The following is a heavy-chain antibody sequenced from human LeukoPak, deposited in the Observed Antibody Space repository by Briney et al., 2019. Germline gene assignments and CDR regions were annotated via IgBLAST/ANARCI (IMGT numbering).Heavy chain of an antibody. D-gene: IGHD3-16*01. Sequence: ASETLSLTCAVTGGSFSDYYWSWIRQSPGKGLERIGEINHSGGSRYNPSLTSRVAISVDTSQNQLSLTLTSVTAADTALYYCVRGVRSWGRKVLDYWGQGTLVTVSS. CDR2: INHSGGS. CDR1: GGSFSDYY. J-gene: IGHJ4*02. CDR3: VRGVRSWGRKVLDY. V-gene: IGHV4-34*01.